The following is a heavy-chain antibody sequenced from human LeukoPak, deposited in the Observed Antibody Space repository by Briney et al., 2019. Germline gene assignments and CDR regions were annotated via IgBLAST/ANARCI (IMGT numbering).Heavy chain of an antibody. D-gene: IGHD5-12*01. V-gene: IGHV3-20*04. CDR3: AKVWGSGHDIDAFDI. J-gene: IGHJ3*02. Sequence: GGSLRLSCAASGSTFDDYGMSWVRQAPGKGLEWVSGINWNGGSTGYADSVKGRFTISRDNSKNTLYLQMNSLRAEDTAVYYCAKVWGSGHDIDAFDIWGQGTMVTVSS. CDR2: INWNGGST. CDR1: GSTFDDYG.